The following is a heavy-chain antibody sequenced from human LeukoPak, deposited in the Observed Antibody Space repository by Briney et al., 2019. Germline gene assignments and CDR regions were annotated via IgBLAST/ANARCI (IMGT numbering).Heavy chain of an antibody. D-gene: IGHD6-19*01. CDR3: ARDQEVAGPIDY. Sequence: PGGSLRHSCAASGFTFSSYSMNWVRQAPGKGLEWVSSISSSSSYIYYADSVKGRFTISRDNAKNSLYLQMNSLRAEDTAVYYCARDQEVAGPIDYWGQGTLVTVSS. CDR1: GFTFSSYS. J-gene: IGHJ4*02. CDR2: ISSSSSYI. V-gene: IGHV3-21*01.